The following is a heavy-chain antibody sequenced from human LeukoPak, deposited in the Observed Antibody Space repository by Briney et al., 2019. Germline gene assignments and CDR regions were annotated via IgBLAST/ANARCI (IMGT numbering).Heavy chain of an antibody. D-gene: IGHD1-26*01. J-gene: IGHJ4*02. CDR2: INSDGSST. CDR1: GFTFSSYW. V-gene: IGHV3-74*01. Sequence: GILRLSCAASGFTFSSYWMHWVRQAPGKGLVWVSRINSDGSSTSYADSVKGRFTISRDNAKNTLYLQMNNLRAEDTAVYYCARMGATSHSFDYWGQGTLVTVSS. CDR3: ARMGATSHSFDY.